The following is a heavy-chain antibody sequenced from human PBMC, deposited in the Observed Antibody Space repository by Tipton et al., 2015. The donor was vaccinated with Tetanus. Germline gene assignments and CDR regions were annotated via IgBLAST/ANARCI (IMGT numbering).Heavy chain of an antibody. CDR3: ASSTVTR. J-gene: IGHJ4*02. CDR2: ISTTSHTI. CDR1: GFTLRTYG. Sequence: GSLRLSCAASGFTLRTYGMNWVRQAPGKGLEWISYISTTSHTIYYADSVRGRFTISRDNANNLLYLQMSSLRREDTAVYYCASSTVTRWGPGTLVTVSS. V-gene: IGHV3-48*01. D-gene: IGHD4-17*01.